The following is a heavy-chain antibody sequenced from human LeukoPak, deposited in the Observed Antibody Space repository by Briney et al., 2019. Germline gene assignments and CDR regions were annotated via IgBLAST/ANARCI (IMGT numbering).Heavy chain of an antibody. D-gene: IGHD3-3*01. CDR3: ARETIFGVIADYFEY. Sequence: SSETLSLTCTVSGGSISSSTYYWNWIRQPPGKGLEWIGYISYSGSTNYNPSLRSRVTISLDTSKNQFSLKLSSVTAADTAVYFCARETIFGVIADYFEYWGQGILVTVSS. CDR2: ISYSGST. CDR1: GGSISSSTYY. J-gene: IGHJ4*02. V-gene: IGHV4-61*01.